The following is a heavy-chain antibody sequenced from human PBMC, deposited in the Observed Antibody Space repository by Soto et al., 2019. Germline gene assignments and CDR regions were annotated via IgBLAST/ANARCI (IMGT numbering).Heavy chain of an antibody. CDR1: GGTFSSYA. CDR2: MIPIFGTA. J-gene: IGHJ3*02. V-gene: IGHV1-69*01. D-gene: IGHD1-26*01. Sequence: QVQLVQSGAEVKKPGSSVKVSCKASGGTFSSYAISWVRQAPGKGLEWMGGMIPIFGTANYAQKFQGRVTITADESTSTAYMELSSLRSEDTAVYYCARRGAAHGAFDIWGQGTMVTVSS. CDR3: ARRGAAHGAFDI.